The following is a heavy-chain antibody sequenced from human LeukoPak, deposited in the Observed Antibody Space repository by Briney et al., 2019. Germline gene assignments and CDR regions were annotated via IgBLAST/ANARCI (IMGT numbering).Heavy chain of an antibody. J-gene: IGHJ4*02. CDR1: GFIFDDYA. CDR2: LSWNSGTI. CDR3: AGGSSWYGSPFDY. Sequence: GGSLRLSCAASGFIFDDYAMHWVRQAPGKGLEWVSGLSWNSGTIGYADSVKGRFTISRDNAKNSLYLQMNSLRAEDTAVYYCAGGSSWYGSPFDYWGQGTLVTVSS. D-gene: IGHD6-13*01. V-gene: IGHV3-9*01.